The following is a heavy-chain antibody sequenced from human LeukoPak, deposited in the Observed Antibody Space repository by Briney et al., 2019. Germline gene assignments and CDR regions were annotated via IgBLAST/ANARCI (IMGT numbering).Heavy chain of an antibody. V-gene: IGHV1-46*01. D-gene: IGHD3-3*01. CDR2: INTSGGST. J-gene: IGHJ4*02. CDR3: ARVKEWGRPRPLRY. Sequence: GASVKVSCKASGYTFTSYYMHWVRQAPAQGLERMGIINTSGGSTSYVQKFQGRVTMTRDTYMSTVYMEVSSLRSEDAAVYYCARVKEWGRPRPLRYWGQGTLVTVCS. CDR1: GYTFTSYY.